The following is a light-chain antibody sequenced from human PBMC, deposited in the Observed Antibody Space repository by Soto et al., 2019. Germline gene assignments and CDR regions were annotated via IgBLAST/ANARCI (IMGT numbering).Light chain of an antibody. CDR3: QQYNNWPRT. V-gene: IGKV3-15*01. J-gene: IGKJ1*01. Sequence: EIVLTQSPATLSVSLGERATLSCRASQSISSTQLVWYHQKPGQAPRLLIYGASTRATGIPARFSGSGSGTEFTLTINSLQSEDFAVYYCQQYNNWPRTFGQGTKVDIK. CDR2: GAS. CDR1: QSISST.